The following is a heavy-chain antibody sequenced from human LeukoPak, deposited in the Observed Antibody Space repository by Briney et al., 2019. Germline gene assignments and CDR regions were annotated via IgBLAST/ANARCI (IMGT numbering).Heavy chain of an antibody. D-gene: IGHD3-22*01. CDR2: IYTSGST. CDR3: ASLRITMIVVVTDAFDI. V-gene: IGHV4-61*02. Sequence: SQTLSLTCTVSGGSISSGSYYWSWIRQPAGKGLEWIGRIYTSGSTNYNPSLKSRVTISVDTSKNQFSLKLSSVTAADTAVYYCASLRITMIVVVTDAFDIWGQGTMVTVSS. CDR1: GGSISSGSYY. J-gene: IGHJ3*02.